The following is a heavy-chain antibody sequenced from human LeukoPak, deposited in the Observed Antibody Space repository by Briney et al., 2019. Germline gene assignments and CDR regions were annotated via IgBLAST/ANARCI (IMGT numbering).Heavy chain of an antibody. CDR1: GFTVSGNY. CDR2: IGGSGDST. V-gene: IGHV3-23*01. D-gene: IGHD3-10*01. J-gene: IGHJ4*02. Sequence: GGSLRLSCAASGFTVSGNYMSWVRQAPGKGLEWVSSIGGSGDSTYYADSVKGRFTISRDNSKNTLYLQMNSLRAEDTAIYYCANVAFYYGSGTYVWGQGTLVTVSS. CDR3: ANVAFYYGSGTYV.